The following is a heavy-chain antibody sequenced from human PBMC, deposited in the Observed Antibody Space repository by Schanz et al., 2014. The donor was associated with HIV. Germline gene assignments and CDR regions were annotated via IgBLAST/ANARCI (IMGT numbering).Heavy chain of an antibody. CDR3: AKTSITLGMDV. Sequence: EVQVLESGGDLVQPGGSLRLSCAASGLTFSSYGMSWVRQAPGKGLEWVSSISGGSGSTFYADSVKGRFTISRVNSKNTLYLQMNSLRAEDTAIYYCAKTSITLGMDVWGQGTTVTVSS. J-gene: IGHJ6*02. V-gene: IGHV3-23*01. CDR2: ISGGSGST. D-gene: IGHD1-20*01. CDR1: GLTFSSYG.